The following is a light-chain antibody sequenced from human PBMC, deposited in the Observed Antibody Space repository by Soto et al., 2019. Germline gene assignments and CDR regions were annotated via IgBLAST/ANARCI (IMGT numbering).Light chain of an antibody. V-gene: IGLV1-40*01. CDR2: GNS. J-gene: IGLJ2*01. Sequence: QSVLTQPPSVSGAPGQRVTISCTGSSSNIGAGYDVHWYQQLPGTAPKLLIYGNSNRPSGVPDRFSGSKSGTSASLAITGPQAEDAADYYCQSYDSSLSVVFGGGTQLTVL. CDR3: QSYDSSLSVV. CDR1: SSNIGAGYD.